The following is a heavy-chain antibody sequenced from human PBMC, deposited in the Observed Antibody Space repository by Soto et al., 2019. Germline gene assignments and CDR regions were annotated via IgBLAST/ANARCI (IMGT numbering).Heavy chain of an antibody. Sequence: GGSLRLSCAASGFTFSSYAMNWVRQAPGKGLEWVALVSHDGINKYYADSVRGRFTISRDSSTNTLYLQMNSLRAADTAVYYCGRCTSTSCHLGSDYWGQGTLVTVSS. V-gene: IGHV3-30-3*01. J-gene: IGHJ4*02. D-gene: IGHD2-2*01. CDR1: GFTFSSYA. CDR2: VSHDGINK. CDR3: GRCTSTSCHLGSDY.